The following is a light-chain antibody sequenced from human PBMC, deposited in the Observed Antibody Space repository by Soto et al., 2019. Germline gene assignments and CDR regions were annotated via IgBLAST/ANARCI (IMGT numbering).Light chain of an antibody. J-gene: IGLJ1*01. Sequence: QSVLTRPASVSGSPGQSITISCTGTSSDVGGYNYVSWYQQHPGKAPKFMIYDVSNRPSGVSNRFSGSKSGNTASLTISGLQAEGEADYYCSSYTTSNTRQIVFGTGTKVTGL. V-gene: IGLV2-14*01. CDR1: SSDVGGYNY. CDR2: DVS. CDR3: SSYTTSNTRQIV.